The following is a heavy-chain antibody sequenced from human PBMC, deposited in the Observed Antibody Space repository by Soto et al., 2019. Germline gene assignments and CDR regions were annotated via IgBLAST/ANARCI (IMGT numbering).Heavy chain of an antibody. CDR3: ARYGRSSTWFFGY. Sequence: PGESLKISCKTSGYSFTSHWIGWVRQMPGKGLEWMGIIYPGDSDTRYSPSFQGQVTISVDESTNTAYLQWRSLKAPATAMDYWARYGRSSTWFFGYWGQGTLVTVAS. J-gene: IGHJ4*02. CDR1: GYSFTSHW. CDR2: IYPGDSDT. D-gene: IGHD6-13*01. V-gene: IGHV5-51*01.